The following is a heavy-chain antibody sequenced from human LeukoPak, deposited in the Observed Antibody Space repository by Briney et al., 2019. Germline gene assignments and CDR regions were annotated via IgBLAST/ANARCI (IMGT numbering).Heavy chain of an antibody. D-gene: IGHD1-1*01. Sequence: SVKVSCKASGGTFSSYAISWVRQAPGQGLEWMGGIIPIFGTANYAQKFQGRVTITADKSTSTAYMELSSLRSEDTAVYYCARDLKVHSWNDYWGQGTLVTVSS. CDR1: GGTFSSYA. J-gene: IGHJ4*02. CDR2: IIPIFGTA. CDR3: ARDLKVHSWNDY. V-gene: IGHV1-69*06.